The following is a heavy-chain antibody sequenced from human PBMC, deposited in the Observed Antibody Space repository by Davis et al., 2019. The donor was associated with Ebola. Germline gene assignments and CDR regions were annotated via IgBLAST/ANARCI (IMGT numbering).Heavy chain of an antibody. Sequence: GESLKISCAASGFTFSSYSMNWVRQAPGKGLEWVSSISSSSSYIYYADSLKGRFTISRDNAKNSLYLQMNSLRAEDTAVYYCAKDGLGLGAHFDSWGQGTLVIVSS. CDR2: ISSSSSYI. J-gene: IGHJ4*02. V-gene: IGHV3-21*06. CDR1: GFTFSSYS. D-gene: IGHD3/OR15-3a*01. CDR3: AKDGLGLGAHFDS.